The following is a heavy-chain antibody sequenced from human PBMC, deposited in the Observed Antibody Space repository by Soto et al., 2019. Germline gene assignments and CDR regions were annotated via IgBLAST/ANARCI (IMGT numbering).Heavy chain of an antibody. J-gene: IGHJ5*02. CDR2: ISAYNGST. CDR3: ARGGTRIDA. CDR1: GYTFTNFG. D-gene: IGHD3-16*01. Sequence: QVHLVQSGAEVKKPGASVKVSCTASGYTFTNFGISWVRQAAGQGLEWMGWISAYNGSTNCAQKFQGRVTTTTDTSTSTAYMELRSLRSADTAVYYCARGGTRIDAWGQGKLVTVSS. V-gene: IGHV1-18*01.